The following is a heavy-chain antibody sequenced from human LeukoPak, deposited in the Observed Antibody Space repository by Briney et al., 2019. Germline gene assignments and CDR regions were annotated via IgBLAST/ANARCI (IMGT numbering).Heavy chain of an antibody. V-gene: IGHV1-58*02. Sequence: SVKVSCKASGFTFTSSARQWVRQARGQRLEWIGWIVVGSGNTNYAQKFQERVTITRDMSTSTAYMELSSLTSEDSAVYYCAAGSGWYRFDYWGQGTLVTVSS. CDR3: AAGSGWYRFDY. D-gene: IGHD6-19*01. CDR2: IVVGSGNT. CDR1: GFTFTSSA. J-gene: IGHJ4*02.